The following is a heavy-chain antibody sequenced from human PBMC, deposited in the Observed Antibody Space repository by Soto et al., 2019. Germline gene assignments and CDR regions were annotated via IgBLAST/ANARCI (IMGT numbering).Heavy chain of an antibody. J-gene: IGHJ4*02. CDR2: ISWNSGSI. Sequence: EVQLVESGGGLVQTGRSLRLSCAASGFNFDDYAIHWVRQAPGKGLEWVSGISWNSGSIGYSDSVKGRFAISRDTAKNSLYLQMNSLSAEDTALYYCAKDRMVRGVINFWVPSCDYWGQGTLVTVSS. CDR3: AKDRMVRGVINFWVPSCDY. V-gene: IGHV3-9*01. D-gene: IGHD3-10*01. CDR1: GFNFDDYA.